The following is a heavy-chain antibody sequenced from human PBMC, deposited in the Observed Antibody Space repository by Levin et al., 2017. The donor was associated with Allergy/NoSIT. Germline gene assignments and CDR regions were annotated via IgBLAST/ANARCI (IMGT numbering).Heavy chain of an antibody. CDR2: INPDSGDT. D-gene: IGHD5-12*01. V-gene: IGHV1-2*02. J-gene: IGHJ5*02. CDR3: ARDALEGYGGKWNWLDP. Sequence: ASVKVSCKASGYTFTGYYIHWIRQAPGQGLEWMGWINPDSGDTKYAEKFQGRVTMTRDTSISTAYMELRRLRYGDTAVYYCARDALEGYGGKWNWLDPWGQGTLVTVSS. CDR1: GYTFTGYY.